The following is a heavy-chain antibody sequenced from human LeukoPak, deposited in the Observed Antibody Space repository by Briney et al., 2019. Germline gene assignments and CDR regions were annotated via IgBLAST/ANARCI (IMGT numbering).Heavy chain of an antibody. V-gene: IGHV3-23*01. CDR1: GFTFSSYA. CDR2: ISGSGGST. D-gene: IGHD5-18*01. CDR3: ARDDTAMVNY. Sequence: PGGSLRLSCAASGFTFSSYAMSWVRQAPGKGLEWVSAISGSGGSTYYADSVKGRFTISRDNAKNSLYLRMNSLRAEDTAVYYCARDDTAMVNYWGQGTLVAVSS. J-gene: IGHJ4*02.